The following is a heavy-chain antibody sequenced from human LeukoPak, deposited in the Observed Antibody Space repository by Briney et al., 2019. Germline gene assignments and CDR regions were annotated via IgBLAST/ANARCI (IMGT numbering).Heavy chain of an antibody. D-gene: IGHD3-3*01. CDR1: GFTFSNYD. CDR3: AKENDFVY. CDR2: ISYDGTNK. J-gene: IGHJ4*02. V-gene: IGHV3-30*18. Sequence: GRSLRLSCAASGFTFSNYDMHWVRQAPGKGLEWVAVISYDGTNKYYADSVKGRFTISRNNSKSTLYLQMNSLRAEDTAVYYCAKENDFVYWGQGTLVTVSS.